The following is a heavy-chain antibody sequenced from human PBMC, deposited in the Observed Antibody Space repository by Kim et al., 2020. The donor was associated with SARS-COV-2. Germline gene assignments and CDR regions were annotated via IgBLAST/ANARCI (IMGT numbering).Heavy chain of an antibody. CDR2: ISGSGGGT. CDR1: GFTFNVYA. V-gene: IGHV3-23*01. J-gene: IGHJ4*02. CDR3: ATVAEAGKEVDY. D-gene: IGHD6-13*01. Sequence: GGSLRLSCAASGFTFNVYAMRWVRQAPGKGLEWVATISGSGGGTYYADSVKGRFTISRDNSKNTVYPQMSSLRPEDTAVYYCATVAEAGKEVDYWGQGTLVTVSS.